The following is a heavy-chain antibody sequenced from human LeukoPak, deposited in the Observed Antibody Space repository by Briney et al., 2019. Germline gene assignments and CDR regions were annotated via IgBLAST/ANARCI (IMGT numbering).Heavy chain of an antibody. Sequence: GGSLRLSCAASGFTFSSYAMSWVRQAPGKGLKWVSTINDNGADTYYADSVKGRFTISRDNSYNTVSQQMNSLRDEDTGVYYCAKGLRTGVGPYMGYHYYMDVWGKGVTVTVSS. D-gene: IGHD3-16*01. CDR3: AKGLRTGVGPYMGYHYYMDV. J-gene: IGHJ6*03. CDR1: GFTFSSYA. CDR2: INDNGADT. V-gene: IGHV3-23*01.